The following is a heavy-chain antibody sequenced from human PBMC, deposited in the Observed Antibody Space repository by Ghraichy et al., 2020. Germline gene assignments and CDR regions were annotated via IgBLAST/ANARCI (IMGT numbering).Heavy chain of an antibody. D-gene: IGHD6-13*01. CDR1: GGSISSSYYY. J-gene: IGHJ4*02. Sequence: SENLSLTCTVSGGSISSSYYYWGWVRQPPGKGLQWIGATFYTGSTYYNPSLKSRVTISVDTSKNQFSLTLSSVTAADTAVYYCARHPTVAAAVATYFFDYWGQGTLVTVSS. V-gene: IGHV4-39*01. CDR3: ARHPTVAAAVATYFFDY. CDR2: TFYTGST.